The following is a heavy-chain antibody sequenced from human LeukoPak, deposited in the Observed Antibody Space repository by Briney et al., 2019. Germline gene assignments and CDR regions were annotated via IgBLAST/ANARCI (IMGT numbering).Heavy chain of an antibody. V-gene: IGHV1-8*03. CDR1: GYTFTIYD. J-gene: IGHJ4*02. Sequence: ASVKVSCKASGYTFTIYDINWVRQATGQGLEWMGWMNPDSGNTGYAQKFQGRVTFTRRTSINTAYMELSSLRSEDTAVYYCARGLYYDSSGYYFDYWGQGTLVTVSS. D-gene: IGHD3-22*01. CDR3: ARGLYYDSSGYYFDY. CDR2: MNPDSGNT.